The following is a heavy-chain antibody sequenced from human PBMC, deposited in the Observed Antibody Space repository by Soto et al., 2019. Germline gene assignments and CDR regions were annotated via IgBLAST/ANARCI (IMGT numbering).Heavy chain of an antibody. Sequence: HPGGSLRLSCAASGFTLSSYGMHWVRQAPGKGLEWVAVIWYDGSNKYYADSVKGRFTISRDNSKNTLYLQMNSLRAEDTAVYYCARDRGERSGYHPYYGMDVWGQGTTVTVSS. CDR1: GFTLSSYG. CDR3: ARDRGERSGYHPYYGMDV. J-gene: IGHJ6*02. V-gene: IGHV3-33*01. CDR2: IWYDGSNK. D-gene: IGHD3-3*01.